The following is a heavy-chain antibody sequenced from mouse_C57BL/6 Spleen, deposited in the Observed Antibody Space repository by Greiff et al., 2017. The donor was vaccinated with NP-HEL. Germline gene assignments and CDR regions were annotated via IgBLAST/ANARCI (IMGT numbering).Heavy chain of an antibody. CDR1: GYTFTSYG. CDR3: ARGGSYGSSYDYAMDY. CDR2: IYPRSGNT. J-gene: IGHJ4*01. D-gene: IGHD1-1*01. V-gene: IGHV1-81*01. Sequence: VKLVESGAELARPGASVKLSCKASGYTFTSYGISWVKQRTGQGLEWIGEIYPRSGNTYYNEKFKGKATLTADKSSSTAYMELRSLTSEDSAVYFCARGGSYGSSYDYAMDYWGQGTSVTVSS.